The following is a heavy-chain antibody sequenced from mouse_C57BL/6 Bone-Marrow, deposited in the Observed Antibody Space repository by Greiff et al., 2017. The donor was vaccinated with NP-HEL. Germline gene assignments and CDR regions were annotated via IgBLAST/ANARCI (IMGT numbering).Heavy chain of an antibody. CDR2: ISYDGSN. CDR1: GYSITSGYY. Sequence: VQLKESGPGLVKPSQSLSLTCSVTGYSITSGYYWNWIRQFPGNKLEWMGYISYDGSNNYNPSLKNRISITRDTSKNQFFLKLNSVTTEDTATYYCAPYYSNYDYAMDYWGQGTSVTVSS. V-gene: IGHV3-6*01. CDR3: APYYSNYDYAMDY. J-gene: IGHJ4*01. D-gene: IGHD2-5*01.